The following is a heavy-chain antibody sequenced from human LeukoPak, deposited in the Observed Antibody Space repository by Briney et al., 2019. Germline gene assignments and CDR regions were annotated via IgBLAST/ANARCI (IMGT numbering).Heavy chain of an antibody. CDR2: VYRSGNT. J-gene: IGHJ6*02. CDR1: GGSISTYY. V-gene: IGHV4-4*07. Sequence: SETLSLTCSVSGGSISTYYWSWIRQPAGKGLECIVRVYRSGNTNYNPSLQSRVTMSVDTSKNQISLRLRSVTAADTAVYYCARDDFEYSVHYGMDVWGQGTAVTVSS. CDR3: ARDDFEYSVHYGMDV. D-gene: IGHD3-9*01.